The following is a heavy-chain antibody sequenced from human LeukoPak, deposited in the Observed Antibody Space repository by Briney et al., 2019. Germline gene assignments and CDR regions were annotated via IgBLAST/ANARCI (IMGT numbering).Heavy chain of an antibody. V-gene: IGHV4-59*11. CDR3: ARETTLTGYRSGLGFNY. D-gene: IGHD6-19*01. Sequence: SETLSLTCTVSGGSISTHYWSWIRQPPGKGLEWIGYIYYSGNTNYNPSLKSRVTTSVDTSKNQFSLKLSSVTAADTAVYYCARETTLTGYRSGLGFNYWGQGTLVTVSS. CDR1: GGSISTHY. CDR2: IYYSGNT. J-gene: IGHJ4*02.